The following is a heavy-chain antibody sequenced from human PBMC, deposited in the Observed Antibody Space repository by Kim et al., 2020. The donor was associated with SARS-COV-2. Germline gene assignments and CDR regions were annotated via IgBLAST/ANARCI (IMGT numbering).Heavy chain of an antibody. D-gene: IGHD2-2*01. Sequence: GGSLRLSCAASGFTFSSYSMNWVRQAPGKGLEWVSSISSSSSYIYYADSVKGRFTISRDNAKNSLYLQMNSLRAEDTAVYYCARGGLYCSSTSCPTYYYYYMDVWGKGTTVTVSS. CDR3: ARGGLYCSSTSCPTYYYYYMDV. J-gene: IGHJ6*03. V-gene: IGHV3-21*01. CDR2: ISSSSSYI. CDR1: GFTFSSYS.